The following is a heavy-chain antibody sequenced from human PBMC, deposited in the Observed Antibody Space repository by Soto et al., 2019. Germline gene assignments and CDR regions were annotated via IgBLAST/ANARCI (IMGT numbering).Heavy chain of an antibody. J-gene: IGHJ4*02. CDR3: ARDGVGATTFYGYFDY. CDR1: GFRFSGFG. CDR2: LRYDGSNK. V-gene: IGHV3-33*01. D-gene: IGHD1-26*01. Sequence: QVQLVESGGGVVQPGRSLRLSCAASGFRFSGFGMHWVRQAPGKGLEWVAILRYDGSNKYYADSVKGRFTISRANSQNTQYLQMDRLRVEDTAVYYCARDGVGATTFYGYFDYWGQGILVTVSS.